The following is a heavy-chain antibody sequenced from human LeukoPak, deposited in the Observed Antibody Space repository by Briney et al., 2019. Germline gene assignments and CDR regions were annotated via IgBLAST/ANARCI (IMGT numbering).Heavy chain of an antibody. J-gene: IGHJ4*02. CDR3: AREKSEGRFDY. CDR2: TSGDGDSR. V-gene: IGHV3-23*01. D-gene: IGHD2-15*01. CDR1: GFTFSSHA. Sequence: PGGSLRLSRSASGFTFSSHAMSWVRQAPGKGLEWVSGTSGDGDSRYYAESVRGRFTISRDNSKNTLYLQMNSLRAEDTAVYYCAREKSEGRFDYWGQGTLVTVSS.